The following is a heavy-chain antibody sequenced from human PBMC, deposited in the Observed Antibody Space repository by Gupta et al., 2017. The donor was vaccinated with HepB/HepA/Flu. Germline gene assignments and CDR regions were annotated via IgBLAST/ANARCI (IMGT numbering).Heavy chain of an antibody. CDR2: IHSSGTT. CDR3: ARWEKYRRVFDP. CDR1: GGSISAEY. V-gene: IGHV4-4*07. Sequence: QVQLQESGPGLVKPSETLSLTCTDSGGSISAEYWSWVRQAAGKGLECIWRIHSSGTTVYNPSLKSRVTMSLDTAKNQFSLTLRSVTAADTAVYYCARWEKYRRVFDPWGQGTLVTVSS. J-gene: IGHJ5*02. D-gene: IGHD1-26*01.